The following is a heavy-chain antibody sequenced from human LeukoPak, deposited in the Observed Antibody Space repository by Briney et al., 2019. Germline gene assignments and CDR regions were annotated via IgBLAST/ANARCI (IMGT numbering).Heavy chain of an antibody. CDR2: FDPEDGET. CDR3: ATAKLWFGELLMDY. D-gene: IGHD3-10*01. Sequence: ASVKVSCKVSGYTLTELSMHWVRQAPGKGLEWTGGFDPEDGETIYAQKFQGRVTMTEDTSTDTAYMELSSLRSEDTAVYYCATAKLWFGELLMDYWGQGTLVTVSS. J-gene: IGHJ4*02. CDR1: GYTLTELS. V-gene: IGHV1-24*01.